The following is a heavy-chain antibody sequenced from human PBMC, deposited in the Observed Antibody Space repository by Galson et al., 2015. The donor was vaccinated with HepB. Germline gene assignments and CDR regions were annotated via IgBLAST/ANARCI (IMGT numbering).Heavy chain of an antibody. Sequence: SLRLSCAVSGFTFSSYSMNWVRQAPGKGLEWVSYISSRSGTIYYADSVKGRFTTSRDNAKNSVYLQMNSLRDEDTAVYYCAREEAVAGLDYWGQGIRVTVSS. D-gene: IGHD6-19*01. V-gene: IGHV3-48*02. J-gene: IGHJ4*02. CDR3: AREEAVAGLDY. CDR2: ISSRSGTI. CDR1: GFTFSSYS.